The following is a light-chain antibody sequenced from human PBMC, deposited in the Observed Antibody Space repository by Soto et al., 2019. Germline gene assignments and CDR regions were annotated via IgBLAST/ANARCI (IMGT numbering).Light chain of an antibody. J-gene: IGLJ3*02. CDR3: AAWVDNLNVWV. CDR2: SNN. Sequence: QSVLTQPPSASGTPGQRVTISCSGSSSNIQSDTVNWYQQLPGTAPKLLIYSNNQRPSGVPDRFSGSKSGTSASLAISGLQSEDEADYYCAAWVDNLNVWVFGGGTKLTVL. CDR1: SSNIQSDT. V-gene: IGLV1-44*01.